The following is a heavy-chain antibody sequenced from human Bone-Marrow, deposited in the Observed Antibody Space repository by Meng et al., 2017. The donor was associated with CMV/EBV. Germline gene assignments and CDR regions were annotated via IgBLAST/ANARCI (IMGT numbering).Heavy chain of an antibody. J-gene: IGHJ4*02. CDR2: IYAGGIT. CDR1: GFSVRGYY. Sequence: LSLTCAVSGFSVRGYYMSWVHQTPGKGLEWVAVIYAGGITYYANSVKGRFTISRDTSKNSLDLQMERLRVEDTAVYYCARDAVSGSYGTDFWGQGTLVTVSS. CDR3: ARDAVSGSYGTDF. V-gene: IGHV3-53*01. D-gene: IGHD3-16*01.